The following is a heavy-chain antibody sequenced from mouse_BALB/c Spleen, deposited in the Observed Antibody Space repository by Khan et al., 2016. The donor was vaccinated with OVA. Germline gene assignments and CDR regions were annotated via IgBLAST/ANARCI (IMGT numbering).Heavy chain of an antibody. V-gene: IGHV1S137*01. CDR3: ARGGGGNRFAY. Sequence: QVRLQQSGAELVRPGVSVKISCKGSGYTFTDFTMHWVKQSPAKSLEWIGVISTYYGDVTYNQKFKGKATMTVDKSSSTAYMELARLTSEDSAIYYWARGGGGNRFAYWGQGTLVTVSA. CDR1: GYTFTDFT. J-gene: IGHJ3*01. CDR2: ISTYYGDV.